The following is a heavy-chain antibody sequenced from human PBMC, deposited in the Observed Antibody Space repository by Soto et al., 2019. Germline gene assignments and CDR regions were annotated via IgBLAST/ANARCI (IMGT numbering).Heavy chain of an antibody. CDR2: MNPNSGNT. D-gene: IGHD6-6*01. Sequence: QVQLVQSGAEVKKPGASVKVSCKASGYTFTSYDINWVRQATGQGLEWMGWMNPNSGNTGYAQKFQGRVTMTRNTSISTAYMELSSLRSEDTAVYYCAKVIAARPGTTRRLYYFDYWGQGTLDTVSS. V-gene: IGHV1-8*01. CDR3: AKVIAARPGTTRRLYYFDY. J-gene: IGHJ4*02. CDR1: GYTFTSYD.